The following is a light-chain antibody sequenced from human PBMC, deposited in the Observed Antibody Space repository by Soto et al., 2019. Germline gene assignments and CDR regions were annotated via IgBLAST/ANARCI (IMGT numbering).Light chain of an antibody. CDR2: AAY. J-gene: IGKJ4*01. CDR3: QQTYSIPRT. CDR1: PSISTY. Sequence: DIPMPQSPSSLSASVGDRVTITCRASPSISTYLNWYQQKPGKAPKLLISAAYSLHSGVPSRFSGSGSGTDFTLTISSLHPEDFATYYCQQTYSIPRTFGGGTKVEIK. V-gene: IGKV1-39*01.